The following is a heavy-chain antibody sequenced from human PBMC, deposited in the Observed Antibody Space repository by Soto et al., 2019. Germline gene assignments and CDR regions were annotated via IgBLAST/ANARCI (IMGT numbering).Heavy chain of an antibody. Sequence: GGSLRLSCAASGFTFSSYAMHWVRQAPGKGLEWVAVISYDGSNKYYADSVKGRFTISRDNSKNTLYLQMNSLRAEDTAVYYCARERTEGPVGYYYYGMDVWGQGTTVTVSS. V-gene: IGHV3-30-3*01. CDR2: ISYDGSNK. J-gene: IGHJ6*02. CDR1: GFTFSSYA. CDR3: ARERTEGPVGYYYYGMDV. D-gene: IGHD1-1*01.